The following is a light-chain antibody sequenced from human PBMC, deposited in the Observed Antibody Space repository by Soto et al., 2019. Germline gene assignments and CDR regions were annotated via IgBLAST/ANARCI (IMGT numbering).Light chain of an antibody. J-gene: IGKJ2*01. Sequence: EIVLTQSPGTLSLSPGERATLSCRASQSISSNYLAWYQQKLGQAPRLLIYGASSRAAGIPDRFSGSGSETDFTLTISSLEPEDFAVYYCQQFASSPPYTFGQGTKLEIK. CDR1: QSISSNY. V-gene: IGKV3-20*01. CDR3: QQFASSPPYT. CDR2: GAS.